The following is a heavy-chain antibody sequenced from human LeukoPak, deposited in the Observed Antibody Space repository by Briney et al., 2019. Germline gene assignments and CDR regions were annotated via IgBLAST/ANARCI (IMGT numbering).Heavy chain of an antibody. CDR3: ARGAHYYYYYYMDV. J-gene: IGHJ6*03. V-gene: IGHV4-59*01. CDR1: GGSFSGYY. CDR2: IYYSGST. Sequence: SETLSLTCAVYGGSFSGYYWSWIRQPPGKGLEWIGYIYYSGSTNYNPSLKSRVTISVDTSKNQFSLKLSSVTAADTAVYYCARGAHYYYYYYMDVWGKGTTVTVSS.